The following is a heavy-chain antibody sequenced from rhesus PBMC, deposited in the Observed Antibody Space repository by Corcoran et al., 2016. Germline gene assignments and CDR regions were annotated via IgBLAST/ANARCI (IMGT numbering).Heavy chain of an antibody. V-gene: IGHV3-72*01. CDR2: IGPGGDT. J-gene: IGHJ5-2*02. CDR1: GFTFSSYA. CDR3: ARSLFGPSHNSLDV. Sequence: EVQLVESGGGLVQPGGSLRLSCAASGFTFSSYAMQWVHQAHGKGLEWVSAIGPGGDTYYADAVKGRFTISRDNAKNSLYLQMNSLRAEDTAVYYCARSLFGPSHNSLDVWGRGVLVTVSS. D-gene: IGHD3-3*01.